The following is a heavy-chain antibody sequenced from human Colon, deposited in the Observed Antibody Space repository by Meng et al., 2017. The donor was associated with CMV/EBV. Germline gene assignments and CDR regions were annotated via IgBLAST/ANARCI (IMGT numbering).Heavy chain of an antibody. V-gene: IGHV1-2*02. Sequence: ASVKVSCKASGYTFTAYYMHWVRQAPGQGLEWMGWINPNNGDTNYAQKFQGRVTLTRDTSISTAYMEVDRLRSDDTAVYYCARGGLGWELLGWFDPWGQGTLVTVSS. CDR3: ARGGLGWELLGWFDP. CDR2: INPNNGDT. J-gene: IGHJ5*02. D-gene: IGHD1-26*01. CDR1: GYTFTAYY.